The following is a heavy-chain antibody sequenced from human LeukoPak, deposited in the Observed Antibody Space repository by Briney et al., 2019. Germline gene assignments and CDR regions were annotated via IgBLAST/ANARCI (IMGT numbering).Heavy chain of an antibody. CDR2: ISSSSSYI. D-gene: IGHD2-2*01. Sequence: KPGGSLRLSCAASGFTFSSYSMNWVRQAPGKGLKWVSSISSSSSYIYYADSVKGRFTISRDNAKNSLYLQMNSLSAEDTAVYYCARERVYCSSTSCYVLPVAIGAFDYWGQGTLVTVSS. CDR1: GFTFSSYS. V-gene: IGHV3-21*01. CDR3: ARERVYCSSTSCYVLPVAIGAFDY. J-gene: IGHJ4*02.